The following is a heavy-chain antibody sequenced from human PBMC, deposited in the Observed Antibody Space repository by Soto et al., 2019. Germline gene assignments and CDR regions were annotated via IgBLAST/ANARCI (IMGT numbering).Heavy chain of an antibody. CDR1: GFTFSSYG. D-gene: IGHD1-26*01. CDR2: ISYDGSNK. J-gene: IGHJ4*02. Sequence: QVQLVESGGGVVQPGRSLRLSCAASGFTFSSYGMHWVRQAPGKGLEWVAVISYDGSNKYYADSVKGRFTISRDNSKNTLYLQMNSMRAEDTAVYYCANGGGWKLEGDYFDYWGQGSLGTVSS. CDR3: ANGGGWKLEGDYFDY. V-gene: IGHV3-30*18.